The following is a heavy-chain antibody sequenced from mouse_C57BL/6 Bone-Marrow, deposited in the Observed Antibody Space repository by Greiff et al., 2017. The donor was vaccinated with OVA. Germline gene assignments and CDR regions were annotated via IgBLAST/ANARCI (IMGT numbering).Heavy chain of an antibody. CDR3: ARGNFGSSFYAMGY. Sequence: VQLQQSVAELVRPGASVKLSCTASGFNIQNTYMHWVKQRPEQGLEWIGRIDPANDNTKYAPKFQGKATMTADTSSNTAYLQLSSLSSEYTAVYCGARGNFGSSFYAMGYWGQGTSVTVSS. CDR2: IDPANDNT. J-gene: IGHJ4*01. V-gene: IGHV14-3*01. D-gene: IGHD1-1*01. CDR1: GFNIQNTY.